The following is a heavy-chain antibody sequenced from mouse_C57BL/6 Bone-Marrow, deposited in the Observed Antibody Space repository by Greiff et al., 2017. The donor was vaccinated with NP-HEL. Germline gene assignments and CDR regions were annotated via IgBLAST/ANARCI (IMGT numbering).Heavy chain of an antibody. CDR1: GFSFNTYA. V-gene: IGHV10-1*01. Sequence: EVKLKESGGGLVQPKGSLKLSCAASGFSFNTYAMNWVRQAPGKGLEWVARIRSKSNNYATYYADSVKDRFTISRDDSESMLYLQMNNLKTEDTAMYYCVRQGSMVTFDYWGQGTTLTVSS. CDR3: VRQGSMVTFDY. CDR2: IRSKSNNYAT. D-gene: IGHD2-2*01. J-gene: IGHJ2*01.